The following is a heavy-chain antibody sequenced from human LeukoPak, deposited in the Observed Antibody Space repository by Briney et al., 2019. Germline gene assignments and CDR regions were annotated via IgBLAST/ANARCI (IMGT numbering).Heavy chain of an antibody. D-gene: IGHD3-22*01. CDR1: GFTFSTYA. J-gene: IGHJ4*02. V-gene: IGHV3-30*01. CDR3: ARDVYYYDSGGFYS. Sequence: PGRSLRLSCAASGFTFSTYAMHWVRQAPGKGLEWVALISDGGSNKYYADSVKGRFTISRDNSKNTLYLQMNSLEAEDTAVYYCARDVYYYDSGGFYSWGPGTLVTVSS. CDR2: ISDGGSNK.